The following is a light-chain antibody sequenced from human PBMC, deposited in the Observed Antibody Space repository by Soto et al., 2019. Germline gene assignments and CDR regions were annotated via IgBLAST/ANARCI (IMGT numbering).Light chain of an antibody. V-gene: IGKV1-5*03. CDR1: QSIGNW. J-gene: IGKJ1*01. CDR3: QQYNSYSWT. Sequence: QMTQTPSSLSASFGDRVILTCRPSQSIGNWLAWYQQKPGKAPKLLIYKASSLESGVPSRFSGSGSETEFTLTISGLQPDDFASYYCQQYNSYSWTFGQGTKVDI. CDR2: KAS.